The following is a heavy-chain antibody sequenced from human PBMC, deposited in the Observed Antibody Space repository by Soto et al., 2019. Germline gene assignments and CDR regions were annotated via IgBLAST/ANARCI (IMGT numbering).Heavy chain of an antibody. CDR3: ARDRGYGGNRDYYGMDV. D-gene: IGHD2-15*01. Sequence: SVKVSCKASGGTFSSYAISWVRQAPGQGLEWMGGIIPIFGTANYAQKFQGRVTITADESTSIAYMELSSLRSEETAVYYCARDRGYGGNRDYYGMDVWGQGTTVTVSS. CDR2: IIPIFGTA. J-gene: IGHJ6*02. CDR1: GGTFSSYA. V-gene: IGHV1-69*13.